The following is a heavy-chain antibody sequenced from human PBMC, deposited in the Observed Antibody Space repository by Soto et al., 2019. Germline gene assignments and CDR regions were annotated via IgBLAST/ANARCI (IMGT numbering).Heavy chain of an antibody. V-gene: IGHV4-59*08. J-gene: IGHJ4*02. CDR2: IYYRGNT. CDR1: GGSISSYY. D-gene: IGHD3-9*01. Sequence: SETLSLTCTVSGGSISSYYWNWIRQPPGKGLEWIGYIYYRGNTNYNPSLKSRVTISVDTSKNQFSLKLSSVTAADTAVYYCARQPGYYDILTGYSTYYFDYWSQGTPVTV. CDR3: ARQPGYYDILTGYSTYYFDY.